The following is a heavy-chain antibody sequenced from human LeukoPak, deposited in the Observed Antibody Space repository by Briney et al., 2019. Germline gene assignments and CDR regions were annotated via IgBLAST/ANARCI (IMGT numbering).Heavy chain of an antibody. J-gene: IGHJ6*03. CDR1: GGTFSSYA. Sequence: SVNVSCKASGGTFSSYAISWVRQAPGQGLEWMGGIIPIFGTANYAQKFQGRVTITADESTSTAYMELSSLRSEDTAVYYCAVGILGYCSSTSCYLYYYYYMDVWGKGTTVTVSS. D-gene: IGHD2-2*01. CDR2: IIPIFGTA. CDR3: AVGILGYCSSTSCYLYYYYYMDV. V-gene: IGHV1-69*13.